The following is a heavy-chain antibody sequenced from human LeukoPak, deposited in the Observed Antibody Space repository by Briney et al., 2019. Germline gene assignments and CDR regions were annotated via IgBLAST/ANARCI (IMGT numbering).Heavy chain of an antibody. CDR3: ARAGIYYYDSTGHYTTDY. J-gene: IGHJ4*02. CDR2: INSDGSST. D-gene: IGHD3-22*01. Sequence: GGSLRLSCAASGFTFSSYWMHWVRQAPGKGLVWVSRINSDGSSTSYADSVKGRFTISRDNAKNTLYLQMSSLRAEDTAVYYCARAGIYYYDSTGHYTTDYWGQGTLVTVSS. V-gene: IGHV3-74*01. CDR1: GFTFSSYW.